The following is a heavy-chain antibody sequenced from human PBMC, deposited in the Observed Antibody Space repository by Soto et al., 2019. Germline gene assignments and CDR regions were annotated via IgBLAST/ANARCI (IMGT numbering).Heavy chain of an antibody. Sequence: SETLSLTCAVSGGSISSSNWWSWVRQPPGKGLEWIGEIYHSGSTNYNPSLKSRVTIPVDKSKNQFSLKLSSVTAADTAVYYCARAIAARVRYFDYWGQGTLVTVSS. CDR2: IYHSGST. CDR3: ARAIAARVRYFDY. V-gene: IGHV4-4*02. J-gene: IGHJ4*02. CDR1: GGSISSSNW. D-gene: IGHD6-6*01.